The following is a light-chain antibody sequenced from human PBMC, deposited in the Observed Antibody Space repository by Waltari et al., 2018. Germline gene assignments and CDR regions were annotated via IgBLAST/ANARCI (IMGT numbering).Light chain of an antibody. V-gene: IGLV2-11*01. CDR3: CSYAGSYTYVV. J-gene: IGLJ2*01. CDR1: SRDAGGSNY. Sequence: QSALTQPRSVSGSPGQSVTISCTGTSRDAGGSNYVPWYQQHPGKAPKLMIYDVSKRPSGVPDRFSGSKSGNTASLTISGLQAEDEADYYCCSYAGSYTYVVFGGGTKLTVL. CDR2: DVS.